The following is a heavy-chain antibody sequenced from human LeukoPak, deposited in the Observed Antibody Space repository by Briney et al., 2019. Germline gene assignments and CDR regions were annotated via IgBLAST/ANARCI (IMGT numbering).Heavy chain of an antibody. V-gene: IGHV3-48*04. CDR3: ARGGRYYDYFWGGYRSMNAFDI. J-gene: IGHJ3*02. CDR1: GFTFTTYD. Sequence: GGSLRLSCAASGFTFTTYDMNWVRQSPGKGLEWISYISASSGTIYYADSVKGRFTISRDSARNSLYLQMSSLRAEDTAVYFCARGGRYYDYFWGGYRSMNAFDIWGQGTMVTVSS. D-gene: IGHD3-16*02. CDR2: ISASSGTI.